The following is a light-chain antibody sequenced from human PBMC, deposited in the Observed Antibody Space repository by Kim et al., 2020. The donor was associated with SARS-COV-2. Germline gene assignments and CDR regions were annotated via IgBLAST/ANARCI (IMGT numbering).Light chain of an antibody. CDR2: AVF. J-gene: IGLJ2*01. V-gene: IGLV2-8*01. CDR1: SSDVVAYNY. CDR3: SSCAGSNNFVV. Sequence: QSVTISCTGTSSDVVAYNYVSWYQQHPGKAPKLMIYAVFKRPSGIPDRFSASKSGNTASLTVSGLQADDEADYYCSSCAGSNNFVVFGGGTQLTVL.